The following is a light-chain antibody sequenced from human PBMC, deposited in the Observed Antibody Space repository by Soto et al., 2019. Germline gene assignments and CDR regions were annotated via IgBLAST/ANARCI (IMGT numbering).Light chain of an antibody. V-gene: IGLV2-14*01. Sequence: QSALTQPASVSGSPGQSITISCTGTSSDVGGYNYVSWYQQHPGKAPKLMIYEVSNRPSGVSNRFSGSKSGNTASLTISGLQPEDEADYYCSSSTSSSTRVFGGGTKLTVL. CDR1: SSDVGGYNY. CDR3: SSSTSSSTRV. CDR2: EVS. J-gene: IGLJ3*02.